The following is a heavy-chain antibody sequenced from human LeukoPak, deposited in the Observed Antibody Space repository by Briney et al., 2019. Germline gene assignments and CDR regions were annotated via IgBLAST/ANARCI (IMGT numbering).Heavy chain of an antibody. CDR2: IYPDDSRA. Sequence: GESLKISCRGSGYSFFAYWIAWVRQMPGKGLEYMGIIYPDDSRARYSPSFQGQVTISVDMSISTAYLQWSSLKASDTAIYFCARFSGPTFAHNPFDPWGQGTLVTVSS. V-gene: IGHV5-51*01. CDR3: ARFSGPTFAHNPFDP. CDR1: GYSFFAYW. J-gene: IGHJ5*02. D-gene: IGHD2/OR15-2a*01.